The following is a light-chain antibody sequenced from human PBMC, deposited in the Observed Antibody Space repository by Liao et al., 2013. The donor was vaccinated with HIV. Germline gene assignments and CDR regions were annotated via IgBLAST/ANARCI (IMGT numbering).Light chain of an antibody. CDR2: YNS. CDR3: QVWDSNRDLVL. CDR1: NIGSNS. Sequence: SYVLTQPPSVSVAPGKTARITCGRNNIGSNSVHWYQQKPGQAPVVVIYYNSDRPSGIPERFSGSNSGNMATLTISRVEAGDEADYYCQVWDSNRDLVLFGGGTKLAVL. V-gene: IGLV3-21*01. J-gene: IGLJ2*01.